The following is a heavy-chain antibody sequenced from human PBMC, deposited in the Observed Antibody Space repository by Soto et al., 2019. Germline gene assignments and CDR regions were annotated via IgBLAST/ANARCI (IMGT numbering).Heavy chain of an antibody. CDR3: ARGYCTNGVCSIPLPYCSGGSCYRPKTTRLSSDASDI. V-gene: IGHV4-34*01. J-gene: IGHJ3*02. Sequence: SETLSLTCAVYGGSFSGYYWSWIRQPPGKGLEWIGEINHSGSTNYNPSLKSRVTISVDTSKNQFSLKLSSVTAADTAVYYCARGYCTNGVCSIPLPYCSGGSCYRPKTTRLSSDASDIWGQGPMVTVSS. D-gene: IGHD2-15*01. CDR1: GGSFSGYY. CDR2: INHSGST.